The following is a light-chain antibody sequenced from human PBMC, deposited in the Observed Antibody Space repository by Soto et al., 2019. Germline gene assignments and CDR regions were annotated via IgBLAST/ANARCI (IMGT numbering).Light chain of an antibody. V-gene: IGKV3-20*01. Sequence: EFGLTQSPGTLTLSPGERVTLSCRASQSVTTRLAWYQHKPGQAPTLLMSGASNRASGVPVRFSGSGSGTDFTLTITRLEPEDFALYYCQQYGGSPITFCLGTRLEI. CDR3: QQYGGSPIT. J-gene: IGKJ5*01. CDR2: GAS. CDR1: QSVTTR.